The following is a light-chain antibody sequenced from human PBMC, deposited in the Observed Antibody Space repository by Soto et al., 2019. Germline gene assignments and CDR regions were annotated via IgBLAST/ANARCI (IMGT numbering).Light chain of an antibody. J-gene: IGKJ1*01. CDR1: QSISSY. CDR2: KAS. CDR3: QHYNSYSEA. Sequence: DIQMTQSPSSLSSSVVDRVTITFRASQSISSYLNWYQQKPGKAPKLLIYKASTLKSGVPSRFSGSGSGTEFTLTISSLQPDDFATYYCQHYNSYSEAFGQGTKVDI. V-gene: IGKV1-5*03.